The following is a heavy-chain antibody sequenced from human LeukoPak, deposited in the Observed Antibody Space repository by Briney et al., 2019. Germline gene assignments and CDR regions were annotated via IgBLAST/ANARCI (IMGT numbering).Heavy chain of an antibody. CDR3: AKEVVLTGYYTFDY. J-gene: IGHJ4*02. D-gene: IGHD3-9*01. Sequence: QSGGSLRLSCAASGFTFSSYAMRWVRQAPGKGLDWVSAISGSGGSTYYADSVKGRFTISRDNSKNTLYLQMNSLRAEDTAVYYCAKEVVLTGYYTFDYWGQGTLVTVSS. CDR1: GFTFSSYA. V-gene: IGHV3-23*01. CDR2: ISGSGGST.